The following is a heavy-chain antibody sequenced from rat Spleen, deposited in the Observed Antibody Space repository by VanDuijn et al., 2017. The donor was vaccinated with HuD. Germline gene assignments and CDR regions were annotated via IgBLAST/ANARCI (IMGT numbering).Heavy chain of an antibody. Sequence: EVQLVESGGGLVQPGRSMKLSCAASGFTFSSFPMAWVRQAPTKGLECVATISTSGGSTYYRDAVKGRCNISRDNAKSTLYLQMNRLRSEDTATYYCTRVGHRYNPYFDYWGQGVMVTVSS. CDR1: GFTFSSFP. J-gene: IGHJ2*01. D-gene: IGHD1-5*01. CDR3: TRVGHRYNPYFDY. CDR2: ISTSGGST. V-gene: IGHV5-46*01.